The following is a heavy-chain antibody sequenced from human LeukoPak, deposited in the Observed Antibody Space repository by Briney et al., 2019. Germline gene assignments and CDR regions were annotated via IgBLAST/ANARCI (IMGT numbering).Heavy chain of an antibody. Sequence: GGSLRLSCAASGFTFSGSAMHWVRQASGKGLEWVGRIRCKANSYATAYAASVKGRFTISRDDSKNTAYLQMNSLKTEDTAVYYCTRPGGSGYPNWFDPWGQGTLVTVSS. CDR1: GFTFSGSA. J-gene: IGHJ5*02. V-gene: IGHV3-73*01. CDR3: TRPGGSGYPNWFDP. CDR2: IRCKANSYAT. D-gene: IGHD3-3*01.